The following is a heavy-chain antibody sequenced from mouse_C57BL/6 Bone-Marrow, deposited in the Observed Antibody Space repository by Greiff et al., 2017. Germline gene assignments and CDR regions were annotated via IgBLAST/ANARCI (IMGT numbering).Heavy chain of an antibody. CDR1: GYTFTSYW. CDR3: TRCVGYYPRWYFDV. Sequence: QVQLQQPGAELVRPGTSVTLSCKASGYTFTSYWMHWVKQRPGQGLEWIGVIDPSDSYTNYNQKFKGKATLTVDTSSSTAYMQLSSLTSEDSAVYYGTRCVGYYPRWYFDVWGTGTTGTVSS. V-gene: IGHV1-59*01. J-gene: IGHJ1*03. CDR2: IDPSDSYT. D-gene: IGHD2-3*01.